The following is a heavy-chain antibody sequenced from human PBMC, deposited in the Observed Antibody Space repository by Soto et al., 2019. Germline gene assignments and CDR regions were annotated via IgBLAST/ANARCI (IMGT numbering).Heavy chain of an antibody. CDR3: AKDQGIAASHGVD. Sequence: QVQLVESGGGVVQPGRSLRLSCAASGFTFNNYGMHWVRQAPGKGLEWVATISNDGSDKYYADSVKGRLTISRDNSKKTVYLQMNSLRAEDKALYYCAKDQGIAASHGVDWGQGTMVTVSS. CDR1: GFTFNNYG. V-gene: IGHV3-30*18. J-gene: IGHJ3*01. CDR2: ISNDGSDK. D-gene: IGHD6-13*01.